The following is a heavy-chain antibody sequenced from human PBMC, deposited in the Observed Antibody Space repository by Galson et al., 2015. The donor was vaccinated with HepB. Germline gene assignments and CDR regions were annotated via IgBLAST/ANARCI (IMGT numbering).Heavy chain of an antibody. J-gene: IGHJ5*02. Sequence: QSGAEVKKPGESLRISCKGSGYSFTSYWISWVRQMPGKGLEWMGRIDPSDSYTNYSPSFQGHVTISADKSISTAYLQWSSLKASDTAMYYCARRLGYCSSTSCYRWFDPWGQGTLVTVSS. CDR2: IDPSDSYT. CDR3: ARRLGYCSSTSCYRWFDP. D-gene: IGHD2-2*02. CDR1: GYSFTSYW. V-gene: IGHV5-10-1*01.